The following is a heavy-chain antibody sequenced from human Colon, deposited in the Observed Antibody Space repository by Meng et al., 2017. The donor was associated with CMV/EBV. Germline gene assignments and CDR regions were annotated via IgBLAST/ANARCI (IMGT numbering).Heavy chain of an antibody. V-gene: IGHV3-74*01. CDR1: GFTFNRFW. Sequence: GGSLRLSCTASGFTFNRFWIHWVRQAPGKGPVWVSVINTDGTVTRYADSVKGRFTISRDNSKNTLYLQMNSLRAEDTAVYYCARDSGYSGSYHYYFDYWGQGTLVTSPQ. CDR3: ARDSGYSGSYHYYFDY. D-gene: IGHD1-26*01. J-gene: IGHJ4*02. CDR2: INTDGTVT.